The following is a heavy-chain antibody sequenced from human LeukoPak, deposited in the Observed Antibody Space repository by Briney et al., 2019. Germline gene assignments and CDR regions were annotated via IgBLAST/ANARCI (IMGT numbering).Heavy chain of an antibody. D-gene: IGHD2-2*01. J-gene: IGHJ6*02. V-gene: IGHV4-39*01. CDR3: ARHEAVVPAAMGFGYYYGMDV. CDR1: GGSISSSSYY. Sequence: SETLSLTCTVSGGSISSSSYYWGWIRQPPGKGLEWIGSIYYSGSTNYNPSLKSRVTISVDTSKNQFSLKLSSVTAADTAVYYCARHEAVVPAAMGFGYYYGMDVWGQGTTVTVSS. CDR2: IYYSGST.